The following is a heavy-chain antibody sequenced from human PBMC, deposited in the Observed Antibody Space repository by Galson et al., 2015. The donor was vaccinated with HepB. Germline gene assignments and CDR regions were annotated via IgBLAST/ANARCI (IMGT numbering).Heavy chain of an antibody. Sequence: LRLSCAASGFSVSSNYMSWVRQAPGKGLEGVSVIYSGGSSYYADSVKGRFTISRDDSKNTLYLQMNSLRAEDTAVYYCARDPAWLDGVAFDIWGQGTMVTVSS. CDR2: IYSGGSS. CDR1: GFSVSSNY. J-gene: IGHJ3*02. D-gene: IGHD6-19*01. CDR3: ARDPAWLDGVAFDI. V-gene: IGHV3-53*01.